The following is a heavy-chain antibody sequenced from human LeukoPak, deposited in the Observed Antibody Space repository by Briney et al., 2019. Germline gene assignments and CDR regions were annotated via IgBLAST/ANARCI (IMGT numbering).Heavy chain of an antibody. J-gene: IGHJ6*02. CDR1: GGSISNNY. CDR3: ARAIVASNYYGMDV. Sequence: SETLSLTCTVSGGSISNNYWSWIRQPPGKGLEWIGYIYYSGCTNYNPSLKSRITISVDTSKNQFSLKLSSVTAADTAVYYCARAIVASNYYGMDVWGQGTTVTVSS. D-gene: IGHD5-12*01. CDR2: IYYSGCT. V-gene: IGHV4-59*08.